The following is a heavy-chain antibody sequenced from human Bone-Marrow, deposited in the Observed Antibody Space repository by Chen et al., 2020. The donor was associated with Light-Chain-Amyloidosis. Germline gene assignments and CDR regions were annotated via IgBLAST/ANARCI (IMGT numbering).Heavy chain of an antibody. CDR2: ISGSSSYK. CDR1: GFDFFRHS. CDR3: ARDTGFFGMDV. Sequence: EVQLVESGGGLVKPGGSLRLSCAGSGFDFFRHSLNWVRQAPGKGLEWVSFISGSSSYKYYADSVRGRFTVSRDNTDNSLYLEMQSLRAEDTAVYYCARDTGFFGMDVWGPGTTVTVSS. D-gene: IGHD4-17*01. V-gene: IGHV3-21*02. J-gene: IGHJ6*02.